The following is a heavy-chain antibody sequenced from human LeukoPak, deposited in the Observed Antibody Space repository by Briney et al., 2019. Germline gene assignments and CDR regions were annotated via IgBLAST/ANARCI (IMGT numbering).Heavy chain of an antibody. J-gene: IGHJ4*02. CDR3: VRDLRFAFDY. CDR2: IWYDGSNK. D-gene: IGHD3-16*01. Sequence: PGGSLRLSCAASGVTFSSSGMHWVRQAPGKGLEWVAVIWYDGSNKYYADSVKGRFSISRDNSNNTLYLQMNSLGAEDTAVYYCVRDLRFAFDYWGQGTLVTVSS. V-gene: IGHV3-33*01. CDR1: GVTFSSSG.